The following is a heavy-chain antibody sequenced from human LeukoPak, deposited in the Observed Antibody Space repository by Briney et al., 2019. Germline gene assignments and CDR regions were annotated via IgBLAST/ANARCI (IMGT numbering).Heavy chain of an antibody. J-gene: IGHJ4*02. CDR3: ARGAGIVGATRKFDY. Sequence: ASVKVSCKASGGTCSIYAISWVRQAPGQGLEWMGRIIPILGIANYAQKFQGRVTITADKSTSTAYMELSSLRSEDTAVYYCARGAGIVGATRKFDYWGQGTLVTVSS. V-gene: IGHV1-69*04. D-gene: IGHD1-26*01. CDR2: IIPILGIA. CDR1: GGTCSIYA.